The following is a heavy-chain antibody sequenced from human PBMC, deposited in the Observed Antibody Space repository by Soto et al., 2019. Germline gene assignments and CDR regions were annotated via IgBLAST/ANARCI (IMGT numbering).Heavy chain of an antibody. CDR1: GGTFSSYA. V-gene: IGHV1-69*01. CDR2: IIPIFGTA. Sequence: QVQLVQSGAEVKKPGSSVKVSCKASGGTFSSYAISWVRQAPGQGLEWMGGIIPIFGTANYAQKFQGRVTITADESTGTAYMELSSLRSEDTAVYYCARGSPAARGHYYYYGMDVWGQGTTVTVSS. J-gene: IGHJ6*02. D-gene: IGHD6-13*01. CDR3: ARGSPAARGHYYYYGMDV.